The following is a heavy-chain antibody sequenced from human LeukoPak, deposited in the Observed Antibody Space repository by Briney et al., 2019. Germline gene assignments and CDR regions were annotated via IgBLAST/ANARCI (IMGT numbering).Heavy chain of an antibody. CDR3: ARGPVVEKQRDRRFDP. V-gene: IGHV4-34*01. CDR1: GGSFSGYY. CDR2: INHSGSI. J-gene: IGHJ5*02. D-gene: IGHD2-15*01. Sequence: SETLSLTCAVYGGSFSGYYWSWIRQPPGKGLEWIGEINHSGSINYNPSLKSRVTISVDTSKNQFSLKLSSVTAADTAVYYCARGPVVEKQRDRRFDPWGQGTLVTVSS.